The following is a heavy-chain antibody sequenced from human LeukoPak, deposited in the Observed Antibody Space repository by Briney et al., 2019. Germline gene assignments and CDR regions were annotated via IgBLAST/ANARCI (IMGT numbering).Heavy chain of an antibody. V-gene: IGHV1-2*02. J-gene: IGHJ4*02. Sequence: PPASVKVSCTASGYIFTGYYMHWVRQAPGQGLEWMGWINPNSGGTNYARRFQGRVTMTRDTSISTAYMELNRLRSDDTAVYYCVIVATIGDYWGQGTLVTVSS. CDR1: GYIFTGYY. CDR2: INPNSGGT. D-gene: IGHD5-12*01. CDR3: VIVATIGDY.